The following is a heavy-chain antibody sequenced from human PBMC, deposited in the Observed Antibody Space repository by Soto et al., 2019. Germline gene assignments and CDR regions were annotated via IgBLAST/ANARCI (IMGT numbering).Heavy chain of an antibody. Sequence: EVQLVVSGGGLVQPGGSLRLSCAASGFTFSNYWMYWVRQPPGKGLVWVSAINPDGTSTYYADSVKGRFTISTDNAKNTLYLQMNSLRAEDTAVYYCASLAKDISGFDFWGQGTLVTVSS. D-gene: IGHD2-15*01. J-gene: IGHJ4*02. CDR3: ASLAKDISGFDF. CDR2: INPDGTST. V-gene: IGHV3-74*01. CDR1: GFTFSNYW.